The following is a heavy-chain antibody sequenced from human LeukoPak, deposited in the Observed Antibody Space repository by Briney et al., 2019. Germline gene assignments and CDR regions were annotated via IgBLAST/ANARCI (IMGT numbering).Heavy chain of an antibody. D-gene: IGHD4-11*01. Sequence: SETLSLTCTVSGGSISSGSYYWRWIRQPAGKGLEWIGRIYTSGSTNHNPSLKSRVTISVDTSKNQFSLKLSSVTAADTAVYYCARDLTVTRARGWYFDLWGRGTLVTVSS. CDR1: GGSISSGSYY. V-gene: IGHV4-61*02. J-gene: IGHJ2*01. CDR3: ARDLTVTRARGWYFDL. CDR2: IYTSGST.